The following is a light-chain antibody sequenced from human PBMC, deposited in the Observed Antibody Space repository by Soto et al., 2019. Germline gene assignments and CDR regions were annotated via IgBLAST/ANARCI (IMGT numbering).Light chain of an antibody. CDR3: KQGSLSPCT. CDR2: KVS. J-gene: IGKJ1*01. V-gene: IGKV2-30*01. Sequence: ALMTQSPLSLPVTLGQPASISCRSSQSLVYSDGNTYLNWFQQRPGQSPRRLIYKVSNRDCGVPYRFSGSGSGTDFTLKISSVEPEDVGVYYCKQGSLSPCTFGHGTKVEIK. CDR1: QSLVYSDGNTY.